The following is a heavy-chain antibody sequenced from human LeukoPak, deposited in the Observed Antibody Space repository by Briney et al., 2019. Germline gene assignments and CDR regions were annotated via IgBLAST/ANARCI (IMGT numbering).Heavy chain of an antibody. CDR2: INHSGST. J-gene: IGHJ4*02. Sequence: PSETLSLTCAVYGGSFSGYYWSWIRQPPGKGLEWIGEINHSGSTNYNPSLKSRVTISVDTSKNQFSLKLSSVTAADTAVYYCARESRQCLIRGYDYWGQGTLVTVSS. V-gene: IGHV4-34*01. CDR1: GGSFSGYY. D-gene: IGHD5/OR15-5a*01. CDR3: ARESRQCLIRGYDY.